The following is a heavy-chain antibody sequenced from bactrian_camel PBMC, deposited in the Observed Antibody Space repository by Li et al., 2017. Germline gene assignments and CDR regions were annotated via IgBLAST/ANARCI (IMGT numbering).Heavy chain of an antibody. CDR1: GYGYNC. V-gene: IGHV3S54*01. J-gene: IGHJ4*01. D-gene: IGHD2*01. CDR3: AAANGPWSSCSQFEFDN. Sequence: HVQLVESGGGSVQAGGSLRLSCAASGYGYNCMGWFRQAPGKEREGVATIYTGGSSATTYYADSVKGRFTISLNNGKNTVFLQMDSLKPEDTAMYYCAAANGPWSSCSQFEFDNWGQGTQVTVS. CDR2: IYTGGSSATT.